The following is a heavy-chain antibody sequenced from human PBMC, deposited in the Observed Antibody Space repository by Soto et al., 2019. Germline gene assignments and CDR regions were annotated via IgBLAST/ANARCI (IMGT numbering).Heavy chain of an antibody. V-gene: IGHV2-26*01. CDR3: PQIPQTGTARRAFDI. CDR1: GFSLSSTQMG. D-gene: IGHD1-7*01. J-gene: IGHJ3*02. CDR2: VFSNGEK. Sequence: QATLKESGPVLVQPTETLMLTCTVSGFSLSSTQMGVSWIRQPPGKALEWLAHVFSNGEKIYSTSLKSRLIITKDTSKSQVFLTITNMDPVDTATYFCPQIPQTGTARRAFDIWAHGTLVTVS.